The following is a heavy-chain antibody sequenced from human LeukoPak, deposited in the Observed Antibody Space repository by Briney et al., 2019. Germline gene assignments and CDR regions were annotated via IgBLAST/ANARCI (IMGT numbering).Heavy chain of an antibody. D-gene: IGHD1-20*01. CDR3: VTITGIEIYRSHFDS. J-gene: IGHJ4*02. Sequence: GGSLRLSCAASGLTFSSYGMNWVRQAPGKGREWVSYISSSGSSIYYADSVKGRFTISRDNAKNSLYLQMNSLRAGDTAVYYCVTITGIEIYRSHFDSWGQGTLVTVSS. CDR1: GLTFSSYG. CDR2: ISSSGSSI. V-gene: IGHV3-48*01.